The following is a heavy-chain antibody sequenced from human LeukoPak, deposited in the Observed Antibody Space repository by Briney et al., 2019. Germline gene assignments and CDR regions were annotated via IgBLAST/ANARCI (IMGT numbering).Heavy chain of an antibody. CDR3: ARPPLL. V-gene: IGHV4-39*01. CDR2: FSYSGNT. Sequence: SETLSLTCTVSGGSISSTIYYWAWIRQPPGKGLEWIGSFSYSGNTFYNSSLTSRVSISEDTSKNQFSLKLTSVTAADTAVYYCARPPLLWGQGILVTVSS. J-gene: IGHJ4*02. D-gene: IGHD2-21*01. CDR1: GGSISSTIYY.